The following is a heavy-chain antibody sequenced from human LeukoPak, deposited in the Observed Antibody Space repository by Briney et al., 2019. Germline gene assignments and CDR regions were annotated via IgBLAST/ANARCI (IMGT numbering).Heavy chain of an antibody. CDR2: IGSTGDT. J-gene: IGHJ6*02. CDR3: ASRTSWYYGLDV. D-gene: IGHD1-1*01. Sequence: PGGSLRLSCVASGFNFSKTDMHWVRQVTGKSLEWVSGIGSTGDTNYPGSVRGRFTISREIGKNSLYLQINGLRIEDTAVYYCASRTSWYYGLDVWGQGTTVTVSS. CDR1: GFNFSKTD. V-gene: IGHV3-13*01.